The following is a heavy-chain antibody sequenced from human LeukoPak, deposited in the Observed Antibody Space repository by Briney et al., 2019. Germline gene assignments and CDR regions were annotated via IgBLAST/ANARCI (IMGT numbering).Heavy chain of an antibody. CDR2: INPNSGGT. CDR1: GCTFTGYY. CDR3: ARDRSTYYYMDV. J-gene: IGHJ6*03. Sequence: GASVKVSCKASGCTFTGYYMHWVRQAPGQGLEWMGRINPNSGGTNYAQKFQGRVTMTRDTSISTAYMELSRLRSDDTAVYYCARDRSTYYYMDVWGKGTTVTVSS. D-gene: IGHD6-13*01. V-gene: IGHV1-2*06.